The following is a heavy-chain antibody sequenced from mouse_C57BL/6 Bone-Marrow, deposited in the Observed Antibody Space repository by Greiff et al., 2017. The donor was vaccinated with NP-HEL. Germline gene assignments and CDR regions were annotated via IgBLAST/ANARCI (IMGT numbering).Heavy chain of an antibody. CDR2: INPGSGGT. J-gene: IGHJ3*01. Sequence: QVQLQQSGAELVRPGTSVKVSCKASGYAFTNYLIECVKQRPGQGLEWIGVINPGSGGTNYNEKFKGKATLTADKSSSTAYMQLSSLTSEDSAVYFCARRSWSWFAYWGQGTLVTVSA. CDR3: ARRSWSWFAY. CDR1: GYAFTNYL. D-gene: IGHD1-1*01. V-gene: IGHV1-54*01.